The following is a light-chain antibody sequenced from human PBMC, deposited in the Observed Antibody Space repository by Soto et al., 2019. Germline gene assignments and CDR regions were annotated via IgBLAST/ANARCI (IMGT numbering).Light chain of an antibody. V-gene: IGKV2-30*02. CDR1: QSLVHSDGNTY. CDR2: KAS. CDR3: MQGTHWPPYT. J-gene: IGKJ2*01. Sequence: DVVMTQSPLSLPVTLGQPASISCRSSQSLVHSDGNTYLNWFHQRPGQSPRRLIYKASNRDSGVPDRFSGSGSGTDFTLKISRVEAEDVGVYYCMQGTHWPPYTFGLGTKLEI.